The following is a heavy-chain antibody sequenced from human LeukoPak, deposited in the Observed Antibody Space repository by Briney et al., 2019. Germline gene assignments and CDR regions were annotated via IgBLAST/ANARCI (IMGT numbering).Heavy chain of an antibody. V-gene: IGHV3-23*01. CDR2: ISGSGGST. D-gene: IGHD6-13*01. CDR3: ARGYSSSWHHYYYYMDV. CDR1: GFTFSNSA. Sequence: PGGSLRLSCAASGFTFSNSAMTWVRQTPGKGLEWVSAISGSGGSTYYADSVKGRFTISRDNAKNSLYLQMNSLRAEDTAVYYCARGYSSSWHHYYYYMDVWGKGTTVTVSS. J-gene: IGHJ6*03.